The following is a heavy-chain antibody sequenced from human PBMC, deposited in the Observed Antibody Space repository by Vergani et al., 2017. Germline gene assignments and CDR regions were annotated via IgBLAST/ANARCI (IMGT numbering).Heavy chain of an antibody. CDR1: EYSFGNYW. CDR2: IYPADSDT. CDR3: ARHTTYTDS. J-gene: IGHJ4*02. D-gene: IGHD1-1*01. Sequence: EVELVQSGPEMRKPGESVKISCKGSEYSFGNYWIGWVSQMPGKGLEWMGIIYPADSDTRYSPSFQGQVTISADKSISTAFLQWDSLKASDTALYYCARHTTYTDSWGQGTLVTVSS. V-gene: IGHV5-51*01.